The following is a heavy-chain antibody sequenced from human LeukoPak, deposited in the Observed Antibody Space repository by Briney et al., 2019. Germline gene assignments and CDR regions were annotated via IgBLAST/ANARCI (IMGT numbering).Heavy chain of an antibody. D-gene: IGHD3-10*01. CDR1: GGSISSSSYY. J-gene: IGHJ4*02. CDR2: IYTSGST. CDR3: AGESYYYGSERDY. V-gene: IGHV4-61*02. Sequence: PSETLSLTCTVSGGSISSSSYYWSWIRQPAGKGLEWIGRIYTSGSTNYNPSLKSRVTMSVDTSKNQFSLKLSSVTAADTAVYYCAGESYYYGSERDYWGQGTLVTVSS.